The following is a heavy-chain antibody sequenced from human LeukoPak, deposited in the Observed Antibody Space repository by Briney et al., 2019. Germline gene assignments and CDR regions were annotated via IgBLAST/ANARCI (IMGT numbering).Heavy chain of an antibody. CDR3: AKGVPYSSGWYGFDY. D-gene: IGHD6-19*01. J-gene: IGHJ4*02. V-gene: IGHV3-9*01. CDR1: GFTFDDYA. CDR2: ITWNSGSI. Sequence: GGSLRLPCAASGFTFDDYAMHWVRQAPGKGLEWVSGITWNSGSIGYVDSAEGRFTISRDNAKKSLYLQMNSLRAEDTALYYCAKGVPYSSGWYGFDYWGQGILVTVSS.